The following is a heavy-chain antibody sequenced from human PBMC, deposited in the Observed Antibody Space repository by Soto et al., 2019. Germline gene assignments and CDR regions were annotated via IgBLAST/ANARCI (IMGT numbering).Heavy chain of an antibody. Sequence: EVQLVESGGALVQPGGSLRLSCVASGFTFNIYDMHWVRQATGKGLYLVSAIGVAGETYYSGSVTGRFTISRDNAKNSLYLQMNSLRVEDTAIYYCVREWVDTYGVHPPLCLDVWGQGTTVTVSS. CDR1: GFTFNIYD. CDR3: VREWVDTYGVHPPLCLDV. J-gene: IGHJ6*02. V-gene: IGHV3-13*01. D-gene: IGHD5-18*01. CDR2: IGVAGET.